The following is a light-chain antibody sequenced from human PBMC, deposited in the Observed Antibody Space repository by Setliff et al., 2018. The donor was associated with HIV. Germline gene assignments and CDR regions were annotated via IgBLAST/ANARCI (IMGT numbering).Light chain of an antibody. CDR3: CSYAGSYKV. CDR2: DVS. V-gene: IGLV2-11*01. J-gene: IGLJ1*01. Sequence: QSVLTQPASVSGSPGQSVTISCTGTSSDLGGYNYVSWYQQHPGKAPKLMIYDVSKRPSGVPDRFSGSKSGNTASLTISGLKAEDEADYYCCSYAGSYKVFGTGTKVTVL. CDR1: SSDLGGYNY.